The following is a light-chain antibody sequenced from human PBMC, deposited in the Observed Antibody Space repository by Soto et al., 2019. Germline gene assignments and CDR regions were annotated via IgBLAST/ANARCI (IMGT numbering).Light chain of an antibody. J-gene: IGLJ1*01. Sequence: QTVVTQEPSLTVSPGGTVTLTCASSTGAVTSGHFPNWFQQKPGQAPRSLIYSTSNKHFWTPARFSGSLLGGYAALTLSGVQPEDEAEYHCLLYYGGTFVFGAGTKVTVL. V-gene: IGLV7-43*01. CDR2: STS. CDR3: LLYYGGTFV. CDR1: TGAVTSGHF.